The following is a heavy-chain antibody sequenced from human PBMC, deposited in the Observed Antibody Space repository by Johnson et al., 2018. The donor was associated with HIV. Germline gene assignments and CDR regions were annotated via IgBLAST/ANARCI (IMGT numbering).Heavy chain of an antibody. J-gene: IGHJ3*02. CDR1: GFTFSSYA. Sequence: QVQLVESGGGVVQPGRSLRLSCAASGFTFSSYAMHWVRQAPGKGLEWVAVISYDGSNKYYADSVKGRFTISRDNSQNTLYPQMNSRRAEDTAVYYCARPVAGMNDAFDIWGQGTMVTVSS. D-gene: IGHD6-19*01. V-gene: IGHV3-30-3*01. CDR2: ISYDGSNK. CDR3: ARPVAGMNDAFDI.